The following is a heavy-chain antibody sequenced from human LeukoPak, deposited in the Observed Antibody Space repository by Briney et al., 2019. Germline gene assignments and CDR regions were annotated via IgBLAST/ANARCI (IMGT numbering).Heavy chain of an antibody. CDR3: ARDRGYYDSSGLTH. CDR1: GFTFSSYG. V-gene: IGHV3-33*01. CDR2: IWYDGSNK. D-gene: IGHD3-22*01. Sequence: GGSLRLSCAASGFTFSSYGMHWVRQAPGKGLEWVAVIWYDGSNKYYADSVKGRFTISRDNSKNTLCLQMNSLRAEDTAVYYCARDRGYYDSSGLTHWGQGTLVTVSS. J-gene: IGHJ4*02.